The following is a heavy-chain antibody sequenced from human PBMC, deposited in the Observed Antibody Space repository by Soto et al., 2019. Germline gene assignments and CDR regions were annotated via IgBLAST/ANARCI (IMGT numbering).Heavy chain of an antibody. CDR3: AKDGGYDYARGNWFDP. J-gene: IGHJ5*02. D-gene: IGHD4-17*01. CDR1: GFTFSSYG. CDR2: ISYDGSNK. Sequence: QVQLVESGGGVVQPGRSLRLSCAASGFTFSSYGMHWVRQAPGKGLEWVAVISYDGSNKYYADSVKGRFTISRDNSKNTRYLQMNSLRAEDTAVYYCAKDGGYDYARGNWFDPWGQGTLVTVSS. V-gene: IGHV3-30*18.